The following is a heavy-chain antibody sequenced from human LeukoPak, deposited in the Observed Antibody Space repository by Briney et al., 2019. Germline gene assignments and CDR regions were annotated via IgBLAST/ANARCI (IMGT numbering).Heavy chain of an antibody. CDR2: IYYSGST. Sequence: SETLSLTCTVSGASISDYYWNWIRQPPGKGLEWIGYIYYSGSTNYNPSLKSRVTISIDTSKNQFSLKVSSVTAADTAVYYCARAKAAAGIDYFDYWGQGTLVTVSS. D-gene: IGHD6-13*01. J-gene: IGHJ4*02. CDR1: GASISDYY. CDR3: ARAKAAAGIDYFDY. V-gene: IGHV4-59*13.